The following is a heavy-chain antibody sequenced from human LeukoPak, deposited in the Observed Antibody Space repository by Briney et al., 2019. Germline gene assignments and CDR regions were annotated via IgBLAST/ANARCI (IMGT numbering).Heavy chain of an antibody. CDR3: ARGRLHSAEFDP. CDR2: MNPNSGNT. D-gene: IGHD1-26*01. CDR1: GYTFTSYD. J-gene: IGHJ5*02. Sequence: ASVKVSCKASGYTFTSYDINWVRQATGQGLEWLGWMNPNSGNTGYAQWFQGRISMTSNTAISTAYMELSSLISDDTAVYYCARGRLHSAEFDPWGQGTLVTVSS. V-gene: IGHV1-8*01.